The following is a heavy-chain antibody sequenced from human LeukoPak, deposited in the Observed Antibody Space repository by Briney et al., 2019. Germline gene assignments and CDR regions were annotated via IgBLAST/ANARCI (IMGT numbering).Heavy chain of an antibody. D-gene: IGHD1-1*01. CDR2: IGISSGNT. V-gene: IGHV3-48*04. CDR1: GFPSSDYS. Sequence: VGSLRLSCTASGFPSSDYSMNWVRQAPGEGLEWISYIGISSGNTKYADSVRGRFTISADNAKNPLYLQMNSLRVEDTAVYYCARDHNYAFDNWGQGTLVSVSS. J-gene: IGHJ4*02. CDR3: ARDHNYAFDN.